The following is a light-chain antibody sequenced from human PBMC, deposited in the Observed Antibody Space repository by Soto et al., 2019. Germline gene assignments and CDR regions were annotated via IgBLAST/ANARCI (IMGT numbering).Light chain of an antibody. Sequence: ETVMTQSPATLSVSPGEGATLSCRASQSVSSNLAWYQQKPGQAPRLLIYGASTRATGIPARFSGSGFGTEFTLTISSLQSEDFAVYYCQQYSNLPPYTFGQGTKLEIK. J-gene: IGKJ2*01. CDR1: QSVSSN. CDR3: QQYSNLPPYT. V-gene: IGKV3-15*01. CDR2: GAS.